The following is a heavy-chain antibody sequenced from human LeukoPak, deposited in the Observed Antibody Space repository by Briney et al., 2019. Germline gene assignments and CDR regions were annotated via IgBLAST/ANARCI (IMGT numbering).Heavy chain of an antibody. CDR2: IIPIFGTA. CDR1: GYTFTSYA. J-gene: IGHJ6*02. V-gene: IGHV1-69*13. D-gene: IGHD5-18*01. Sequence: AASVKVSCKASGYTFTSYAISWVRQAPGQGLEWMGGIIPIFGTANYAQKFQGRVTITADESTSTAYMELSSLRSEDTAVYYCAKLPTRGYSYGFFYYYGMDVWGQGTTVTVSS. CDR3: AKLPTRGYSYGFFYYYGMDV.